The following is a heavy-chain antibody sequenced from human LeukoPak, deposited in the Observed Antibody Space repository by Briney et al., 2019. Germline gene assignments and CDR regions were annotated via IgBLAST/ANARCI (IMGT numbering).Heavy chain of an antibody. J-gene: IGHJ4*02. CDR1: GYTFTSYA. CDR3: ARDRGDLAYCGGDCSTFDY. D-gene: IGHD2-21*02. CDR2: INAGNGNT. Sequence: ASVKVSCKASGYTFTSYAMHWVRQAPGQRLEWMGWINAGNGNTKYSQKFQGRVTITRDTSASTAYMELSSLRSEDTAVYYCARDRGDLAYCGGDCSTFDYWGQGTLVTVSS. V-gene: IGHV1-3*01.